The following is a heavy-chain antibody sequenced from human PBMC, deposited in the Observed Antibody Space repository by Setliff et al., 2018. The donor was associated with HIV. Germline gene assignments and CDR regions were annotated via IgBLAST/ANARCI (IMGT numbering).Heavy chain of an antibody. CDR2: INPNSGST. V-gene: IGHV1-2*02. Sequence: AAVKVSCKASGYTFTVSYLHWVRQAPGQGLEWMGWINPNSGSTNYPQKIQGRVTMTWDTSISTAYMELSRLTSDDAAVYYCAGDQFYYGSGSYYRGRWNFDLWGRGTLVTVSS. J-gene: IGHJ2*01. CDR3: AGDQFYYGSGSYYRGRWNFDL. CDR1: GYTFTVSY. D-gene: IGHD3-10*01.